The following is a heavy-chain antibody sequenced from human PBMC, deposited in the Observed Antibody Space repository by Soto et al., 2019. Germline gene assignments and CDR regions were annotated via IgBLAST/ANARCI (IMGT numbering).Heavy chain of an antibody. CDR1: GYTFTSYY. CDR3: ARENIVATRPFDY. J-gene: IGHJ4*02. D-gene: IGHD5-12*01. V-gene: IGHV1-46*03. CDR2: INPSGGST. Sequence: ASVKFSCKASGYTFTSYYMHWVRQAPGQVLECMVIINPSGGSTSYXXKFQGRVXXTRDTSTSTVXMELSXLRSEDTDVYYCARENIVATRPFDYWRQGTLVTVSS.